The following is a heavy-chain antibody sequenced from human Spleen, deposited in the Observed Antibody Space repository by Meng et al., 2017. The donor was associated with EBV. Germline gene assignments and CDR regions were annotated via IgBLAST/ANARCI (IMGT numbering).Heavy chain of an antibody. CDR3: ARDGQGLLRGIDY. J-gene: IGHJ4*02. D-gene: IGHD2-15*01. Sequence: EVQLVESGGGLVKPGGSLRLSCAVSGFTFSTYSMNWVRQAPGKGLEWVSFISFSSNYIYYADSVKGRFTISRDNAKNSLSLQMNSLRAEDTAVYYCARDGQGLLRGIDYWGQGTLVTVSS. CDR1: GFTFSTYS. V-gene: IGHV3-21*01. CDR2: ISFSSNYI.